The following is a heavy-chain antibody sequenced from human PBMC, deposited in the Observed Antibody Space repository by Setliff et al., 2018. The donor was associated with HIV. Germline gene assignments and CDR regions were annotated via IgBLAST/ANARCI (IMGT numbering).Heavy chain of an antibody. J-gene: IGHJ6*03. CDR1: GGTLNRFA. D-gene: IGHD1-26*01. CDR2: ISSYNGKT. CDR3: ARSGGTYPGYFYYFMDV. V-gene: IGHV1-18*01. Sequence: ASVKVSCKASGGTLNRFAISWVRQAPGQGLEWMGWISSYNGKTNYAQKLQGRVTMTTDTSTSTAYLELRSLRSDDTAVYYCARSGGTYPGYFYYFMDVWGKGTTVTVSS.